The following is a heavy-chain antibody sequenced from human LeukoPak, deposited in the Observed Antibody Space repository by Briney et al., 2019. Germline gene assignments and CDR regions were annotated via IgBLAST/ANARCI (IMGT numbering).Heavy chain of an antibody. V-gene: IGHV1-8*01. Sequence: ASVKVSCKASGYTFTSYDINWVRQATGQGLEWMGWMNPNSGNTGYAQKFQGRVTMTRNTSISTAYMELSSLRSEDTAVYYCARNLRNRDSGYGPNWFDPWGQGTLVTVSS. CDR3: ARNLRNRDSGYGPNWFDP. CDR2: MNPNSGNT. J-gene: IGHJ5*02. D-gene: IGHD5-12*01. CDR1: GYTFTSYD.